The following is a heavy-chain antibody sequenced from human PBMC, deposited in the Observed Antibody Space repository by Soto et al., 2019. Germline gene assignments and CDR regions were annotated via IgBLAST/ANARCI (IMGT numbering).Heavy chain of an antibody. D-gene: IGHD6-19*01. CDR2: IYPSDSDT. CDR3: ARHMMRVNGWSTDY. J-gene: IGHJ4*01. V-gene: IGHV5-51*01. Sequence: GESLKISCKGSGFTYTNYWIAWVRQVPGKGLEWMGIIYPSDSDTRYSPSFEGQVTISADRFISTAYLQWSSLKVSDTAIYYCARHMMRVNGWSTDYWGHGTVVTVSS. CDR1: GFTYTNYW.